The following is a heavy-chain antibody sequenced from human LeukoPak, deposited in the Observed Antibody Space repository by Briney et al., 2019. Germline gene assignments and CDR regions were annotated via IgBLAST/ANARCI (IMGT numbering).Heavy chain of an antibody. CDR1: GFTFSSYA. V-gene: IGHV3-64*01. D-gene: IGHD1-1*01. CDR3: ARDVGNWNEAFGI. Sequence: GGSLRLSCAASGFTFSSYAMHWVRQAPGKGLEYVSAISSNGGSTYYANSVKGRFTISRDNSKNTLYLQMGSLRAEDMAVYYCARDVGNWNEAFGIWGQGTMVTVSS. J-gene: IGHJ3*02. CDR2: ISSNGGST.